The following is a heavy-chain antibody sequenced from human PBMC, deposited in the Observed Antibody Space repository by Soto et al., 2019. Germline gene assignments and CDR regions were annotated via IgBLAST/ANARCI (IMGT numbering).Heavy chain of an antibody. Sequence: SETLSLTCTVSGGSISSYYWSWIRQPPGKGLEWIGYIYYSGSTNYNPSLKSRVTISVDTSKNQFSLKLSSVTAADTAVYYCARESKGARLSDYWGQGTLVTVSS. CDR3: ARESKGARLSDY. CDR1: GGSISSYY. CDR2: IYYSGST. J-gene: IGHJ4*02. V-gene: IGHV4-59*01. D-gene: IGHD6-6*01.